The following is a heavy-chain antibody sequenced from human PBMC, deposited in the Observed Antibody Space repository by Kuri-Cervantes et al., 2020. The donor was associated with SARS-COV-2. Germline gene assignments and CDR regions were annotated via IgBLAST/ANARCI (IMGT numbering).Heavy chain of an antibody. J-gene: IGHJ4*02. V-gene: IGHV5-51*01. D-gene: IGHD3-10*01. CDR2: IYPGDSDT. CDR1: GYSFTSYW. Sequence: GESLKISCKGSGYSFTSYWIGWVRRMPGKGLEWMGIIYPGDSDTRYGPSFQGQVTISADKSISTAYLQWSSLKASDTAMYYCARLGNIWFGELLTPLPDQWGQGTLVTVSS. CDR3: ARLGNIWFGELLTPLPDQ.